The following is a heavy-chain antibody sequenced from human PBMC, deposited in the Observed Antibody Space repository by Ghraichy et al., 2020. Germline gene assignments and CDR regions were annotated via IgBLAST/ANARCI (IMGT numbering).Heavy chain of an antibody. J-gene: IGHJ6*02. CDR3: ARDRGVVVTGDYYYYGMDV. D-gene: IGHD2-2*01. Sequence: SVKVSCKASGGTFSSYAISWVRQAPGQGLEWMGGIIPIFGTANYAQKFQGRVTITADESTSTAYMELSSLRSEDTAVYYCARDRGVVVTGDYYYYGMDVWGQGTTVTVSS. CDR2: IIPIFGTA. V-gene: IGHV1-69*13. CDR1: GGTFSSYA.